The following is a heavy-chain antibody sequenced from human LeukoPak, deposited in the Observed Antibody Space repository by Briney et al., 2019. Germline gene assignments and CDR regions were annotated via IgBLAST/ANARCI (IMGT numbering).Heavy chain of an antibody. CDR1: GFTFGDYA. CDR2: IRSKAYGGTT. CDR3: TKISGSSVHY. Sequence: GGSLRLSCTASGFTFGDYAMSWFRQAPGKGLEWVGFIRSKAYGGTTEYAASVKGIFTISRDDYKSIAYLQMNSLKTEDTAVYYCTKISGSSVHYWGQGTLVTVSS. J-gene: IGHJ4*02. D-gene: IGHD1-26*01. V-gene: IGHV3-49*03.